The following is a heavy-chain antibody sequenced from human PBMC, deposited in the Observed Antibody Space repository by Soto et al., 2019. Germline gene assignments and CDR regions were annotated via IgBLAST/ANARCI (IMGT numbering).Heavy chain of an antibody. V-gene: IGHV1-69*06. J-gene: IGHJ6*02. Sequence: QVQLVQSGAEVKKPGSSVKVSCKASGGTFSSYAISWVRQAPGQGLEWMGGIIPIFGTANYAQKFQGRVTITADKSTSTAYMELSSLRSEDTAVYYCVRGTPERRGAVNYYGMDVWGQGTTVTVSS. CDR2: IIPIFGTA. D-gene: IGHD6-19*01. CDR3: VRGTPERRGAVNYYGMDV. CDR1: GGTFSSYA.